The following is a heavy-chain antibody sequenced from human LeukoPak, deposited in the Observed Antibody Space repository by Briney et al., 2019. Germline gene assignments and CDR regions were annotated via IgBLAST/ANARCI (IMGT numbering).Heavy chain of an antibody. D-gene: IGHD3-22*01. Sequence: GGSLRLSCAASGFTFSNYGMHWVRQAPGKGLEWVAVISYDGSNKYYADSVKGRFTISRDNSKNTLYLQMNSLRAEDTAVYYCAKDDSHYDSSGYSDHWGQGTLVTVSS. CDR1: GFTFSNYG. J-gene: IGHJ4*02. CDR3: AKDDSHYDSSGYSDH. V-gene: IGHV3-30*18. CDR2: ISYDGSNK.